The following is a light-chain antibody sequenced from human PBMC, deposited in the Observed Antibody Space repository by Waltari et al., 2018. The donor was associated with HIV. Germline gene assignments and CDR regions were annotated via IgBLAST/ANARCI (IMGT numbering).Light chain of an antibody. CDR2: EVS. CDR1: SSDVGGYNY. V-gene: IGLV2-14*01. Sequence: QSALTQPASVSGSPGQSITISCTGTSSDVGGYNYVSWYQQHPGKAPKLKIYEVSNRPSGVSNRFSGSKSGNPASLTISGLQAEDVADYYCSSYTSSSTLVFGGGTELTVL. CDR3: SSYTSSSTLV. J-gene: IGLJ2*01.